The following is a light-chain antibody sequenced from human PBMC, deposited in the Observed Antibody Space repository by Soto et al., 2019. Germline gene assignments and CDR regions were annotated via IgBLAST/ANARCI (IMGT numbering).Light chain of an antibody. CDR3: MQGTHWPYT. Sequence: DVVMTQSPLSLPVTLGQPASISCRSSQSLVHSNGDTFLNWFQQRPGKSPRRLLYKLSDRDSGVPDRFSSSGSGTDFTLRISTVEAEDVGLYYCMQGTHWPYTVGQGTKLEIK. J-gene: IGKJ2*01. CDR1: QSLVHSNGDTF. CDR2: KLS. V-gene: IGKV2-30*02.